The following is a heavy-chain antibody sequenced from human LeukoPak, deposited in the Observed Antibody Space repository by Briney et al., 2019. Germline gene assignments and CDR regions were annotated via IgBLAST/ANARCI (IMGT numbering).Heavy chain of an antibody. D-gene: IGHD3-10*01. V-gene: IGHV3-21*01. CDR2: ISTSSSFI. Sequence: GGSLRLSCAASGFTFSSYSMNWVRQAPGKGLQWVSSISTSSSFIYYADSVKGRFTISRDTAKNSLYLQMNSLRAEDTAVYYCARGRDRFGYWYFDLWGRGTLVTVSS. J-gene: IGHJ2*01. CDR3: ARGRDRFGYWYFDL. CDR1: GFTFSSYS.